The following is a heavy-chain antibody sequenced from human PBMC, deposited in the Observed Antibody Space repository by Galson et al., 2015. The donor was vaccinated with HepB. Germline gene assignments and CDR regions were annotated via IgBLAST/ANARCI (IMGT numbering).Heavy chain of an antibody. V-gene: IGHV4-4*02. CDR2: IYHSGST. Sequence: SETLSLTCAVSGGSISSSNWWSWVRQPPGKGLEWIGEIYHSGSTNYNPSLKSRVTIPVDKSKNQFSLKLSSVTAADTAVYYCARDYSSSWYTPYDGVYYYYYGMDVWGQGTTVTVSS. CDR1: GGSISSSNW. J-gene: IGHJ6*02. CDR3: ARDYSSSWYTPYDGVYYYYYGMDV. D-gene: IGHD6-13*01.